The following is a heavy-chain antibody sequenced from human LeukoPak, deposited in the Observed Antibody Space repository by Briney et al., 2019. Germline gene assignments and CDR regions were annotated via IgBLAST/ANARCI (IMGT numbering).Heavy chain of an antibody. CDR2: IYSGGST. Sequence: LPGGSLRLSCAASGFTVSSNYMSWVRQAPGKGLEWVSIIYSGGSTYYADSVKGRFTISRDNAKNSLYLQMNSLRAEDTAVYYCARFDYADYLAFDYWGQGTLVTVSS. V-gene: IGHV3-53*01. CDR3: ARFDYADYLAFDY. J-gene: IGHJ4*02. CDR1: GFTVSSNY. D-gene: IGHD4-17*01.